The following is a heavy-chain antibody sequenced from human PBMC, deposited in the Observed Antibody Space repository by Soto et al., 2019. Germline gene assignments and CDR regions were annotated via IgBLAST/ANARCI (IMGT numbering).Heavy chain of an antibody. Sequence: ASVKVSCKASGYTFTSYAMHWVRQAPGQRLEWMGWINTGNGNTKYSQKFQGRVTITRDTSASTAYMELSSLRSEDTAVYYCARSPGYSYGDYWGQGTLVTVSS. D-gene: IGHD5-18*01. CDR1: GYTFTSYA. CDR3: ARSPGYSYGDY. V-gene: IGHV1-3*04. J-gene: IGHJ4*02. CDR2: INTGNGNT.